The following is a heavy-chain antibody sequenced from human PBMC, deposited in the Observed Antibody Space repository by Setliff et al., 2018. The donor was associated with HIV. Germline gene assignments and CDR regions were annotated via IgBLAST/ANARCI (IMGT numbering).Heavy chain of an antibody. CDR3: ARRIDNSGSFPDKNWFDT. Sequence: SETLSLTCTVSGGSISSYYWSWIRQPPGKGLEWTGFIFSSGSTKYNPSLQSRVTMSIDTSKNQFSLKLTSVTAADTAVYYCARRIDNSGSFPDKNWFDTWGQGSLVTVSS. CDR2: IFSSGST. D-gene: IGHD3-10*01. V-gene: IGHV4-4*09. J-gene: IGHJ5*02. CDR1: GGSISSYY.